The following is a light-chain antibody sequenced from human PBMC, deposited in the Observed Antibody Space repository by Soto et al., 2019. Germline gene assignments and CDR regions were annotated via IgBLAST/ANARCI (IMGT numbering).Light chain of an antibody. V-gene: IGKV4-1*01. CDR3: LQYYSTLYT. CDR2: WAS. Sequence: DIVMTQSPDSLAVSLGERATINCTSSQSVLYSSNNKNYLAWFQQKPGQPPKVLVYWASTRESGVPDRFSGSGSGTDFTLTISSLQAEDVAVYYCLQYYSTLYTFCQGTKLEIK. CDR1: QSVLYSSNNKNY. J-gene: IGKJ2*01.